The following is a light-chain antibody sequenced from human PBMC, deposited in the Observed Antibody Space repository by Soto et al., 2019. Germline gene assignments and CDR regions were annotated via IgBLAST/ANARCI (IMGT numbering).Light chain of an antibody. CDR1: NSNIGGNY. V-gene: IGLV1-47*02. J-gene: IGLJ2*01. CDR2: LNN. CDR3: AAWYDSLSGPV. Sequence: QAVVTQPPSASGTPGQRVSISCSGTNSNIGGNYVYWYQHVPGKAPKLLISLNNQRPSGVPDRFSGSKSGTSASLAISGLRSEDEAHYYCAAWYDSLSGPVFGGGTKLTVL.